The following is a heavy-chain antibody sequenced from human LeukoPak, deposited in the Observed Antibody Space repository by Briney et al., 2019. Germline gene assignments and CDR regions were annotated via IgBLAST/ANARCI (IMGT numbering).Heavy chain of an antibody. Sequence: PGGSLRLSCAASGFTFSSYAMSWVRQAPGKGLEWVSAISGSGGSTYYADSVKGRFTISRDNSKNTLYLQMNRLRGEDTAVYYCAKKAYCGGDCYRPNFHWFDPWGQGTLVTVSS. CDR2: ISGSGGST. CDR1: GFTFSSYA. V-gene: IGHV3-23*01. CDR3: AKKAYCGGDCYRPNFHWFDP. J-gene: IGHJ5*02. D-gene: IGHD2-21*02.